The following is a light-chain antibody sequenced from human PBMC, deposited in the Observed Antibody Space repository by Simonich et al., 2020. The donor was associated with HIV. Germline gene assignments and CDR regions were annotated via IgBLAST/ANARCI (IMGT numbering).Light chain of an antibody. Sequence: QSALTQPASVSGSPGQSITISCTGTSSDVGGYNYVSWYQQHPGKAPKLMIYDVSKRPSGVSNRFSGSKSGNTASLTISRLQAEDEADYDCSSYTSSSTVVFGGGTKLTVL. J-gene: IGLJ2*01. V-gene: IGLV2-14*01. CDR1: SSDVGGYNY. CDR2: DVS. CDR3: SSYTSSSTVV.